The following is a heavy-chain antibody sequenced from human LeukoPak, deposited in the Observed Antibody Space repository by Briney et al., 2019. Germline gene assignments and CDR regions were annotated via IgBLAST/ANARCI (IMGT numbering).Heavy chain of an antibody. CDR1: GGSFSGYY. CDR3: ARGSTDGYCSGGSCYSTSNWFDP. V-gene: IGHV4-34*01. D-gene: IGHD2-15*01. J-gene: IGHJ5*02. CDR2: INRSGST. Sequence: SETLSLTCAVYGGSFSGYYWSWIRQPPGKGLEWLGEINRSGSTNYNPSLKSRVTISVDTSKNQFSLKLSSVTAADTAMYYCARGSTDGYCSGGSCYSTSNWFDPWGQGTLVTVSS.